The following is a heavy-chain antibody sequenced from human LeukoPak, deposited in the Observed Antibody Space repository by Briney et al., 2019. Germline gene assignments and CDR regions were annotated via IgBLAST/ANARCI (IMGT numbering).Heavy chain of an antibody. CDR2: FYSGGST. J-gene: IGHJ3*02. V-gene: IGHV3-53*05. CDR3: ARALTIFGPDAFDI. D-gene: IGHD3-3*01. Sequence: PGGSLRLSCAASGLTVSSNYMSWVRQAPGKGLEWVSVFYSGGSTYYADSVKGRFTISRDNSKNTLYLQMNSLRAEDTAVYYCARALTIFGPDAFDIWGQGTMVAVSS. CDR1: GLTVSSNY.